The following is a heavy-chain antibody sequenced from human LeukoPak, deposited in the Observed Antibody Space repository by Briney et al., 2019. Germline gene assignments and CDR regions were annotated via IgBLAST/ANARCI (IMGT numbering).Heavy chain of an antibody. V-gene: IGHV3-53*04. CDR2: IYSGGST. Sequence: PGGSLRLSRAASGFTVSSSYMSWVRQAPGKGLEWVSVIYSGGSTYYADSVKGRFTISRHNSKNTLYLQMNSLRAEDTAVYYCARVIAAPVGYYGMDVWGQGTTVTVSS. J-gene: IGHJ6*02. D-gene: IGHD6-13*01. CDR1: GFTVSSSY. CDR3: ARVIAAPVGYYGMDV.